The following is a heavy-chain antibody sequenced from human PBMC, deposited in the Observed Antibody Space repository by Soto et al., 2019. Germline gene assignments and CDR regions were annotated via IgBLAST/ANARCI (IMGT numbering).Heavy chain of an antibody. D-gene: IGHD3-10*01. CDR3: ATDLGSGRRFFDH. Sequence: EVQLVESGGGLVQPGGSLRLSCAASGFTFSTYNMNWVRQAPGKGLEWVSYISGSSSTIYYADSVKGRFTISRDNAKNSLYLQMNSLRDEDTAVYYCATDLGSGRRFFDHWGQGALVTVSS. CDR1: GFTFSTYN. J-gene: IGHJ4*02. CDR2: ISGSSSTI. V-gene: IGHV3-48*02.